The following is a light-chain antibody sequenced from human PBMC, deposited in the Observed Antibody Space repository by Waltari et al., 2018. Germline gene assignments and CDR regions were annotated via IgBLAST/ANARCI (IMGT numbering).Light chain of an antibody. J-gene: IGKJ1*01. CDR3: QQYYSIPPT. CDR2: WAS. Sequence: DIVMTQSPDSLAVSLGERATHNCKSSQSVLYSSNNKNYLAWYQQKPGQPPKLLIYWASTRESGVPDRFSGSGSGTEFTLTISSLQAEDVAVYYCQQYYSIPPTFGQGTKVEIK. CDR1: QSVLYSSNNKNY. V-gene: IGKV4-1*01.